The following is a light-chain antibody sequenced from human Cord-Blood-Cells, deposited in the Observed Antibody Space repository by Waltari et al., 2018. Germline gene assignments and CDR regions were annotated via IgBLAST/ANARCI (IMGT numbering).Light chain of an antibody. CDR3: QQYNNWPYS. CDR2: GAS. Sequence: EILMTLFPVTLSVCQGERPTLSCRASQSISSNLAWYQQKPGQAPRLLIYGASTRATGIPARFSGSGSGTEFTLTISSLQSEDFAVYYCQQYNNWPYSFGQGTKLEIK. V-gene: IGKV3-15*01. CDR1: QSISSN. J-gene: IGKJ2*03.